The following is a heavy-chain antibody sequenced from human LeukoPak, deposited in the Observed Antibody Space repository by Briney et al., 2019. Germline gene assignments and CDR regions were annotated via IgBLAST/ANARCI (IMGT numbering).Heavy chain of an antibody. CDR3: AKVTYGSGTYGAFDS. Sequence: AGGSLRLSCAASGFTFNTYSMSWVRQAPGKGLEWVSTISGSGDYTYYADSVKGRFTISRDNSKNTLYLQMNSLRAEDTAVYYCAKVTYGSGTYGAFDSWGQGTLVTVSS. CDR2: ISGSGDYT. V-gene: IGHV3-23*01. CDR1: GFTFNTYS. D-gene: IGHD3-10*01. J-gene: IGHJ4*02.